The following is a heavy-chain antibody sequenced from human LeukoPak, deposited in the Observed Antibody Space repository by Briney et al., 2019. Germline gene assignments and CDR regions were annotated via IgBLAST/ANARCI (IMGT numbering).Heavy chain of an antibody. CDR1: GFTFSSYA. J-gene: IGHJ3*02. V-gene: IGHV3-23*01. Sequence: GGSLRLSCAASGFTFSSYAMSWVCQAPGKGLEWVSTISASGGTTYYADSVKGRFTISRDDFKNTLYLQMNTLRAEDTALYYCAKDGLTIFGVINDAFDIWGQGTMVTVSS. CDR3: AKDGLTIFGVINDAFDI. CDR2: ISASGGTT. D-gene: IGHD3-3*01.